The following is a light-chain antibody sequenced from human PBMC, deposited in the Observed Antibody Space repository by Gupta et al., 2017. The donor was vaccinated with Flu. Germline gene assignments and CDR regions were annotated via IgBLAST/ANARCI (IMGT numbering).Light chain of an antibody. J-gene: IGKJ1*01. CDR2: GAS. Sequence: EIVLTQSPGTLSLSPGQRPTLSCRASQTVSSSYLAWYQQKPGQPPRLLIYGASNRATGIPDRFSGSGSGTDFTLTISRLEPEDAAVYYCQQDLNSPAFGQGTKVEIK. V-gene: IGKV3-20*01. CDR3: QQDLNSPA. CDR1: QTVSSSY.